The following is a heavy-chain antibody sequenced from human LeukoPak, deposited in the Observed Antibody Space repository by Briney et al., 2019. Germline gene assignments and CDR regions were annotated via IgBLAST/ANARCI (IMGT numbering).Heavy chain of an antibody. D-gene: IGHD5-18*01. CDR3: ARVVYRYGYAFDI. V-gene: IGHV3-11*06. Sequence: PGGSLRLSCAASGFTFSDYYMSWIRQAPGKGLEWVSFITGSSRSINYADSVKGRFTISRDNAKSSMYLQMNSLTPQYMDVQFGARVVYRYGYAFDIWGQGTVVTVSS. J-gene: IGHJ3*02. CDR2: ITGSSRSI. CDR1: GFTFSDYY.